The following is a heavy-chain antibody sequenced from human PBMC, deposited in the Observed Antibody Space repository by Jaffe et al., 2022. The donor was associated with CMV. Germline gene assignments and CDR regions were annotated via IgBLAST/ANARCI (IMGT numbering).Heavy chain of an antibody. CDR1: GFTFSSYW. CDR2: IKQDGSEK. J-gene: IGHJ3*02. CDR3: ARDYRGYSGYDWGPAFDI. D-gene: IGHD5-12*01. Sequence: EVQLVESGGGLVQPGGSLRLSCAASGFTFSSYWMSWVRQAPGKGLEWVANIKQDGSEKYYVDSVKGRFTISRDNAKNSLYLQMNSLRAEDTAVYYCARDYRGYSGYDWGPAFDIWGQGTMVTVSS. V-gene: IGHV3-7*03.